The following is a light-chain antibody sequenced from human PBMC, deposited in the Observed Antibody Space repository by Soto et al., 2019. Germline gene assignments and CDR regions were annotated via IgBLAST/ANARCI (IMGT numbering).Light chain of an antibody. Sequence: EIVLTQSPATLSLSPGERATLSCMTSQSVSNYLAWFQQKPGQAPRLLIYDASNRATGIPARFSGSGSETDFTLTISSLEPEDFAVYYCQQRASWVTFGEGTRLEIK. V-gene: IGKV3-11*01. CDR2: DAS. CDR3: QQRASWVT. J-gene: IGKJ5*01. CDR1: QSVSNY.